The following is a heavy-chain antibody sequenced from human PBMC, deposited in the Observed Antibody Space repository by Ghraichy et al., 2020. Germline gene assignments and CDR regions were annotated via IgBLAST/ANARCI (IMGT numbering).Heavy chain of an antibody. CDR2: IKQDGSEK. Sequence: LSLTCAASGFTFSSYWMSWVRQAPGKGLEWVANIKQDGSEKYYVDSVKGRFTISRDNAKNSLYLQMNSLRAEDTAVYYCARGNDRVFWFDPWGQGTLVTVSS. V-gene: IGHV3-7*01. CDR1: GFTFSSYW. J-gene: IGHJ5*02. D-gene: IGHD6-13*01. CDR3: ARGNDRVFWFDP.